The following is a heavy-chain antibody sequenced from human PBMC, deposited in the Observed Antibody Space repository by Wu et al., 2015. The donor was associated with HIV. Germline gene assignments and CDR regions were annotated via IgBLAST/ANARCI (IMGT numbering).Heavy chain of an antibody. J-gene: IGHJ4*02. D-gene: IGHD6-19*01. CDR1: GGALVSYA. CDR3: ARQRAYTSGWYIFDY. Sequence: QVQLVQSGAEVKKPGSSVKVSCRASGGALVSYALSWVRQATGQGLEWMGWMNPRSGNTGYAQKFQGRVTMTRDTSISTANMELSSLRSEDTAVYYCARQRAYTSGWYIFDYWGQGTLVTVSS. V-gene: IGHV1-8*02. CDR2: MNPRSGNT.